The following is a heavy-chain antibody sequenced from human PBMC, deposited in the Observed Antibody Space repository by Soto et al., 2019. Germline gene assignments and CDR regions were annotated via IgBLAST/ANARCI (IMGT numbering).Heavy chain of an antibody. V-gene: IGHV4-31*03. D-gene: IGHD3-10*01. CDR1: GGSISSGGYY. J-gene: IGHJ6*02. CDR2: IYYSGST. CDR3: AREIRGDYDYGMDV. Sequence: QVQLQESGPGLVKPSQTLSLTCTVSGGSISSGGYYWSWIRQHPGKGLEWIGYIYYSGSTYYNPSLKSRVIISVDTSKNQSSLKLSSVTAADTAVYYCAREIRGDYDYGMDVWGQGTTVTVSS.